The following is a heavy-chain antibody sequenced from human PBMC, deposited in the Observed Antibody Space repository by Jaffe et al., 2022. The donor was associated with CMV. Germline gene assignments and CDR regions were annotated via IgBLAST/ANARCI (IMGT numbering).Heavy chain of an antibody. D-gene: IGHD3-3*01. J-gene: IGHJ6*02. CDR3: ARFWFTGANLDV. Sequence: QVQLAQSGAEMKKPGASVKVSCKSSGYTFTDYYVHWVRQAPGQGLEWMGWINPKSGGTKYAQKFQGGVTLSRDTSINTAYLEIHSLKSDDTAVYFCARFWFTGANLDVWGQGTTVTVSS. CDR1: GYTFTDYY. CDR2: INPKSGGT. V-gene: IGHV1-2*02.